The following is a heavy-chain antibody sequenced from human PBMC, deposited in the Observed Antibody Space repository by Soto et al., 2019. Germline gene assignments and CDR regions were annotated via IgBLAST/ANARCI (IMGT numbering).Heavy chain of an antibody. CDR2: ISGSGGST. V-gene: IGHV3-23*01. D-gene: IGHD6-19*01. CDR1: GFTFSSYA. Sequence: GGSLRLSCAASGFTFSSYAMSWVRQAPGKGLEWVSAISGSGGSTYYAAFVKGRFTISRDNSKNTLYLQMNSLRAEDTAVYYCAKDSIRIAVAGTYYWGQGTLVTVSS. J-gene: IGHJ4*02. CDR3: AKDSIRIAVAGTYY.